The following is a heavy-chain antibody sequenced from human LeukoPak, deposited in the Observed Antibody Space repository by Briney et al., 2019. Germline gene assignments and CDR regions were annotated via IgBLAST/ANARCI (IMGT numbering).Heavy chain of an antibody. Sequence: PSGTLSLTCTVSGGSISSSSFYWGWIRQPPGKGLEWLGSFYYSGSTYSNPSLKSRVTISVDTSKNQFSLKLSSVTAADTAVYYCARHLYSSSRNPTFDYWGQGTLVTVSS. J-gene: IGHJ4*02. D-gene: IGHD6-13*01. CDR2: FYYSGST. CDR3: ARHLYSSSRNPTFDY. CDR1: GGSISSSSFY. V-gene: IGHV4-39*01.